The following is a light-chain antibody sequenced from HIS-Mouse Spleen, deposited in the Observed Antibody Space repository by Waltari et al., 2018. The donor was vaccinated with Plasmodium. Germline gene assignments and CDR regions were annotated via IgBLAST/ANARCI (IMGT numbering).Light chain of an antibody. CDR2: DAS. V-gene: IGKV3-11*01. J-gene: IGKJ2*01. CDR1: QRVSSY. Sequence: EIVLTQSPATLSLSPGERATLSCRASQRVSSYLAWYQQKPGQAPRLLIYDASNRATGSPARFSGSGSGTDFTLTISSLEPEDFAVYYCQQRSNWYTFGQGTKLEIK. CDR3: QQRSNWYT.